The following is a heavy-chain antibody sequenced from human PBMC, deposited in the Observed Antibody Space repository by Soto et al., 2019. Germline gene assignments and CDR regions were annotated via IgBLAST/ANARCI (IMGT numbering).Heavy chain of an antibody. CDR3: ARDEDNDAFDI. CDR2: INPSGGST. CDR1: GYTFTSYY. D-gene: IGHD2-15*01. J-gene: IGHJ3*02. V-gene: IGHV1-46*01. Sequence: ASVKVSGKASGYTFTSYYIHGVRQAPGQGLEWMGIINPSGGSTSYAQKFQGRVTMTRDTSTSTVYMELSSLRSEDTAVYYCARDEDNDAFDIWGQGTMVTVSS.